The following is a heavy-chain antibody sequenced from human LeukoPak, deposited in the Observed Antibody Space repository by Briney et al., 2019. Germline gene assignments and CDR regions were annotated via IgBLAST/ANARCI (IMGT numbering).Heavy chain of an antibody. V-gene: IGHV3-30*18. CDR3: AKEAPCATAMVILIDY. Sequence: PGGSLRLSCAASRFTFSRYGMHWVRQAPGEGLEWVAVISYDGSNKDYADSVKGRFTISRDNSKNTVYLQMNSLRVEDTAVYYCAKEAPCATAMVILIDYWGQGTLVTVSS. CDR1: RFTFSRYG. J-gene: IGHJ4*02. D-gene: IGHD5-18*01. CDR2: ISYDGSNK.